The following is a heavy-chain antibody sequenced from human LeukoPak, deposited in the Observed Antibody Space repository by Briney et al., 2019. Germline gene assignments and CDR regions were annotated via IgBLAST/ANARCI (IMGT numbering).Heavy chain of an antibody. CDR1: GGTFSSYA. J-gene: IGHJ4*02. D-gene: IGHD6-19*01. Sequence: SVNVSCTASGGTFSSYAISWVRQAPGQGLEWMGGIIPIFGTANYAQKFQGRVTITADESTSTAYMELSSLRSEDTAVYYCARSAQYYFDYWGQGTLVTVSS. CDR3: ARSAQYYFDY. V-gene: IGHV1-69*13. CDR2: IIPIFGTA.